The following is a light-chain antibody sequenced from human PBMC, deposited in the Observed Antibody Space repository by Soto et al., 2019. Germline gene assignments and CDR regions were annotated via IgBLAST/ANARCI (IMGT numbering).Light chain of an antibody. CDR2: WND. V-gene: IGLV1-47*01. J-gene: IGLJ1*01. CDR3: CSYAGSYTALYG. CDR1: SSNIGSNY. Sequence: QSVLTQPPSASGTPGQRVTISCSGSSSNIGSNYVYWYQLLPGTAPKVVIYWNDERPSGVPDRVSGSKSGNTASLTISGLQAEDEADYYCCSYAGSYTALYGFGTGTKVTVL.